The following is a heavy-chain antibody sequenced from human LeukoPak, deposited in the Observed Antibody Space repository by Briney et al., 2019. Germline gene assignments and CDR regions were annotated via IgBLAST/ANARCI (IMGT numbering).Heavy chain of an antibody. D-gene: IGHD2-15*01. CDR3: TRDLGYCSGGSCYGWFDP. Sequence: GGSLRLSGTASGFTFGDYAMSWVRQAPGKGLEWVGFIRSKAYGGTTEYAASVKGRFTISRDDSKSIAYLQMNSLKTEDTAVYYCTRDLGYCSGGSCYGWFDPWGQGTLVTVSS. V-gene: IGHV3-49*04. CDR1: GFTFGDYA. J-gene: IGHJ5*02. CDR2: IRSKAYGGTT.